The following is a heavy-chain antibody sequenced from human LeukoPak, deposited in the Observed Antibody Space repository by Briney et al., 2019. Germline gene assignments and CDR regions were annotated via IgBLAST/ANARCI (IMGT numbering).Heavy chain of an antibody. V-gene: IGHV4-61*02. J-gene: IGHJ5*02. CDR2: IYTSGST. Sequence: SETLSLTCTVSGGSISSGSYYWSWIRQPAGKGLEWIGRIYTSGSTNYNPSLKSRVTISVDTSKNQFSLKLSSVTAADTAVYYCARGSILRFLEWSPFDPWGQGTLVTVSS. CDR3: ARGSILRFLEWSPFDP. D-gene: IGHD3-3*01. CDR1: GGSISSGSYY.